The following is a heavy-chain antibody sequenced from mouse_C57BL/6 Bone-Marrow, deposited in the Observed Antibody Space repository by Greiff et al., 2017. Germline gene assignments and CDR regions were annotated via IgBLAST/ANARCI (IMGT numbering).Heavy chain of an antibody. V-gene: IGHV5-15*04. Sequence: EVKLEESGGGLVQPGGSLKLSCAASGFTFSDYGMAWVRQAPRKGPEWVAFISNLAYSIYYADTVTGRFTISRENAKNTLYLEMSSLRSEDTAMYYCARDGNYGYYAMDYWGQGTSVTVSS. J-gene: IGHJ4*01. CDR3: ARDGNYGYYAMDY. CDR2: ISNLAYSI. CDR1: GFTFSDYG. D-gene: IGHD2-1*01.